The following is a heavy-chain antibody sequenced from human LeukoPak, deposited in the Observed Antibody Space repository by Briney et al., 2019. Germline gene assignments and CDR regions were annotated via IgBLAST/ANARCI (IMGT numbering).Heavy chain of an antibody. CDR3: ARGNRWAPGDFDS. D-gene: IGHD5-24*01. CDR2: ISSSSNTI. Sequence: GGSLRLSCAASRFTFSSYSMNWVRQAPGKGLEWVSYISSSSNTIYYADSVKGRFTISRDNAKNSLYLQMNSLRAEDTAVYYCARGNRWAPGDFDSGARGPLVTVSS. CDR1: RFTFSSYS. J-gene: IGHJ4*02. V-gene: IGHV3-48*01.